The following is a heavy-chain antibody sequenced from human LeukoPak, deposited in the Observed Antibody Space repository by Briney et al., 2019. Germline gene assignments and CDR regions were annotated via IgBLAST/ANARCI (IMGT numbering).Heavy chain of an antibody. V-gene: IGHV4-39*07. CDR1: GGSISSSSYY. Sequence: PSETLSLTCTVSGGSISSSSYYWGWIRQPPGKGLEWIGSIYYSGSTYYNPSLKSRVTMSVDTSKNQFSLKLSSVTAADTAVYYCARTDSTFDAFDIWGQGTMVTVSS. CDR3: ARTDSTFDAFDI. D-gene: IGHD3-16*01. CDR2: IYYSGST. J-gene: IGHJ3*02.